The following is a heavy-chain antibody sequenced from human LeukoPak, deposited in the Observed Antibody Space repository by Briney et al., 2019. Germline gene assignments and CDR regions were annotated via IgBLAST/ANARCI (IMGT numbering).Heavy chain of an antibody. Sequence: GGSLRLSCAASGFTVSSNYMSWVRQAPGKGLEWVSVIYSGGSTYYADSVKGRFTISRDNSKNTLYLQMNSLTAEDTAVFYCARVGVVPAAIPDGFDIWGQGTMVTVSS. J-gene: IGHJ3*02. D-gene: IGHD2-2*01. CDR1: GFTVSSNY. CDR3: ARVGVVPAAIPDGFDI. V-gene: IGHV3-53*01. CDR2: IYSGGST.